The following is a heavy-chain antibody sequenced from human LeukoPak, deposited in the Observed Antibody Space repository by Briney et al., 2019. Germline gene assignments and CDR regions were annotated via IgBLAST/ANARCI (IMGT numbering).Heavy chain of an antibody. J-gene: IGHJ4*02. D-gene: IGHD3-10*01. CDR1: GFTFSSYA. Sequence: GGSLRLSCAASGFTFSSYAMSWVRQAPGKGLEWVSAISGSGGSTYYADSVKGRFTISRDSSKNTLYLQMNSLRAEDTAVYYCAKVMGITIVRGVTLDYCGQGTLVTVSS. CDR3: AKVMGITIVRGVTLDY. CDR2: ISGSGGST. V-gene: IGHV3-23*01.